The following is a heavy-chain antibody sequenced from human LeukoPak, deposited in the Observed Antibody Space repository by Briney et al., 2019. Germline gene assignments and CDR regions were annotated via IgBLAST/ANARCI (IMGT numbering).Heavy chain of an antibody. CDR1: GFTVSSNY. CDR2: IYSGGST. D-gene: IGHD2-2*01. Sequence: GGSLRLSCAASGFTVSSNYMSWVRQAPGKGLEWVSVIYSGGSTYYSDSVKGRFTISRDNSKNTLYLQMNSLIAEDTAVYYCARDHYCSSTSCDYYYYYGMDVWGQGTTVTVSS. J-gene: IGHJ6*02. CDR3: ARDHYCSSTSCDYYYYYGMDV. V-gene: IGHV3-66*01.